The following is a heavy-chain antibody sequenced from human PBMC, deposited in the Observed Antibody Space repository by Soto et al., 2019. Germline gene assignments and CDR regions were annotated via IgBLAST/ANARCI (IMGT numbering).Heavy chain of an antibody. D-gene: IGHD2-15*01. Sequence: GGSLRLSCAASGFTFSSYDMHWVRQATGKGLEWVSAIGTAGDTYYPGSVKGRFTISRENAKNSLYLQMNSLRAGDTAVYYCARGQRYCSGGSCPQGMDAWGQGTTVTVSS. CDR1: GFTFSSYD. CDR2: IGTAGDT. CDR3: ARGQRYCSGGSCPQGMDA. V-gene: IGHV3-13*01. J-gene: IGHJ6*02.